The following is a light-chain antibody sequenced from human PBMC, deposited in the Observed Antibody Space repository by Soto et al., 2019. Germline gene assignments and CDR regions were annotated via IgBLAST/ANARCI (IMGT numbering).Light chain of an antibody. CDR1: QTISSF. CDR3: QQSYSLPT. CDR2: AAS. J-gene: IGKJ1*01. Sequence: DIQMTQSPSSLSASVGDRVTITCRASQTISSFLNWYQQKPGKAPKLLIHAASGLQSGVPSRFSGSGSGTDFTLTISSLQPEDFVTYYCQQSYSLPTFGQGTKVEIK. V-gene: IGKV1-39*01.